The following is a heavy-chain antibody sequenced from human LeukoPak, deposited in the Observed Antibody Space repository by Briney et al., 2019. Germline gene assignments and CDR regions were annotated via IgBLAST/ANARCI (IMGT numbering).Heavy chain of an antibody. Sequence: GGSLRLSCAASGFTFSSYAMSWVRQAPGKGLEWVSAISGSGGSTYYADSVKGRFTISRDNSKNTLYLRMNSLRAEDTAIYFCAKEGQTVAGNGYFDYWGQGSLVTVSS. V-gene: IGHV3-23*01. CDR3: AKEGQTVAGNGYFDY. D-gene: IGHD6-19*01. CDR2: ISGSGGST. J-gene: IGHJ4*02. CDR1: GFTFSSYA.